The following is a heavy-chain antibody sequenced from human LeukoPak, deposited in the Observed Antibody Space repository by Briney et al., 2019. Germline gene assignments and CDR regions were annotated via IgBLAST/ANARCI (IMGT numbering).Heavy chain of an antibody. J-gene: IGHJ5*02. V-gene: IGHV4-39*07. CDR3: ARSITMIVVVTLNWFDP. D-gene: IGHD3-22*01. CDR2: IYYSGST. Sequence: PSETLSLTCTVSGGSISSSSYYWGWIRQPPGKGLEWIGSIYYSGSTYYNPSLKSRVTISVDTSKNQFSLKLSSVTAADTAVYYCARSITMIVVVTLNWFDPWGQGTLVTVSS. CDR1: GGSISSSSYY.